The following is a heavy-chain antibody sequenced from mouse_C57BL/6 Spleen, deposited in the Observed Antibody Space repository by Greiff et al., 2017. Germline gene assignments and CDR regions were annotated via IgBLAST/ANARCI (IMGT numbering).Heavy chain of an antibody. J-gene: IGHJ3*01. CDR2: INPNNGGT. CDR3: SYSNGGWFAY. D-gene: IGHD2-5*01. CDR1: GYTFTDYY. Sequence: VQLQQSGPELVKPGASVKISCKASGYTFTDYYMNWVKQSHGKSLEWIGDINPNNGGTSYNQKFKGKATLTVDKSSSTAYMELRSLTSEDSAVYYCSYSNGGWFAYWGQGTLVTVSA. V-gene: IGHV1-26*01.